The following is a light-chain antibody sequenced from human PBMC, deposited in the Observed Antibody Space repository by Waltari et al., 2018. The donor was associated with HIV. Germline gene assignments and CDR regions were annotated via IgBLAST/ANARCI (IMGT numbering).Light chain of an antibody. Sequence: ELVMTQSPATLSVSPGEGALLSCRASQSISTNLAWYQQKPGQATRLLIFGASFRATGVPARFSGSGSGTEFTLTINSLQSEDVAIYDCQQYNHWPPRTFGGGTRGEI. V-gene: IGKV3-15*01. CDR3: QQYNHWPPRT. CDR1: QSISTN. J-gene: IGKJ4*01. CDR2: GAS.